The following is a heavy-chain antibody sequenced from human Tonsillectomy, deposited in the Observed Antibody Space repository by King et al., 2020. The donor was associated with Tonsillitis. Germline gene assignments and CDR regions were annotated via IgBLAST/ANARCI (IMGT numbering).Heavy chain of an antibody. CDR1: GFTFSSYA. CDR3: ASLWFLEWLLPY. V-gene: IGHV3-30*04. J-gene: IGHJ4*02. D-gene: IGHD3-3*01. CDR2: ISYDGSNK. Sequence: HVQLVESGGGMVQPGRSLRLSCAASGFTFSSYAMHWVRQATGKGLEWVAVISYDGSNKYYADSVKGLCTISRDNSKNTLYLQMNSLRAEDTAVYYCASLWFLEWLLPYWGQGTLVTVSS.